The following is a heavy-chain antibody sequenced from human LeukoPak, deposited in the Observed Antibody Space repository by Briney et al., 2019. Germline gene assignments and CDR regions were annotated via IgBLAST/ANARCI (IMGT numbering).Heavy chain of an antibody. CDR2: MNPNSGNT. J-gene: IGHJ5*02. CDR1: GYTFTSYD. D-gene: IGHD2-2*01. Sequence: VASVKVSCKASGYTFTSYDINWVRQATGQGLEWMGWMNPNSGNTAYAQKFQGRVTITTDESTSTAYMELSSLRSEDTAVYYCARSYVIPAAPPPNWFDPWGQGTLVTVSS. V-gene: IGHV1-8*01. CDR3: ARSYVIPAAPPPNWFDP.